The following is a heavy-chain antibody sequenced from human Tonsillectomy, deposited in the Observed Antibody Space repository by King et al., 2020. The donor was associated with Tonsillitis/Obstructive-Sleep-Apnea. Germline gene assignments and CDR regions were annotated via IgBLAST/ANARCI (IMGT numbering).Heavy chain of an antibody. CDR3: ARRGCSTTSCYLGNWFDP. Sequence: QLVQSGAEVKKPGASVKVSCKASGYTFTSSGISWVRQAPGQGLEWMGWISAYNSYTDYAQKLQGRVTMTTDTSTSPAYMELRSLRSDDTAGYYCARRGCSTTSCYLGNWFDPWGQGTLVIVSS. CDR2: ISAYNSYT. CDR1: GYTFTSSG. V-gene: IGHV1-18*01. D-gene: IGHD2-2*01. J-gene: IGHJ5*02.